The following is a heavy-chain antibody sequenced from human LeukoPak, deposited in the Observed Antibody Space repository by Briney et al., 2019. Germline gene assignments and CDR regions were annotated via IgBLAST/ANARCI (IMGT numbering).Heavy chain of an antibody. J-gene: IGHJ5*02. CDR2: IYYSGST. D-gene: IGHD2-2*01. CDR1: GGSVSSGSYY. CDR3: ARERYQLLLDNWFDP. V-gene: IGHV4-61*01. Sequence: PSETLSLTCTVSGGSVSSGSYYWSWIRQPPGKGLEWIGYIYYSGSTNYNPSLKSRVTISVDTSKNQFSLKLSSVTAADTAVYYCARERYQLLLDNWFDPWGQGTLVTVSS.